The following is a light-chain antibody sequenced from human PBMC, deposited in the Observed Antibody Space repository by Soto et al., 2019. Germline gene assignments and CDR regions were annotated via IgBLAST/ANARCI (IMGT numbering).Light chain of an antibody. CDR1: QSGLYSSNNYNY. J-gene: IGKJ4*01. CDR3: QQYYNIPFT. V-gene: IGKV4-1*01. Sequence: DIVMTQSPDSLAVSLGERATINCRSSQSGLYSSNNYNYLAWYQQRPGQPPKLLIYWASTRESGVPDRFVGSGSGTDFTLTISSLQAEDVAVYYCQQYYNIPFTFGGGTEVEI. CDR2: WAS.